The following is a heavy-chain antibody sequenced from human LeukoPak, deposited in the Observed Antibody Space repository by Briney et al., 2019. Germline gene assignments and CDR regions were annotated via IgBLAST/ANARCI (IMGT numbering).Heavy chain of an antibody. J-gene: IGHJ5*01. CDR1: GGSFSGYY. Sequence: SETLSLTCAVSGGSFSGYYWSWIRQPPGKGLEWIGEINHSGSTNYNPSLKSRVTIAVDTYKNQCSLELSSVSAADTAVYYCARGGYCSSTSCHSAMYNWFDSWGQGTLVTVSS. CDR2: INHSGST. D-gene: IGHD2-2*01. V-gene: IGHV4-34*01. CDR3: ARGGYCSSTSCHSAMYNWFDS.